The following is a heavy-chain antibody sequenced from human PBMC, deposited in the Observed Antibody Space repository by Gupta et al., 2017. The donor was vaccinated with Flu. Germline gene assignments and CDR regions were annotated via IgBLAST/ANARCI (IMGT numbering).Heavy chain of an antibody. D-gene: IGHD2-2*01. V-gene: IGHV3-30*18. Sequence: QVQLVESGGGVVQPGKSLRLSCAASGFTFSMYGMYWVRQAPGKGLEWVAVVSHDGGQNNYADSVKGRFTISRDNVKGTLYLEMNSLRSEDTAHYYCAKDRVRRSSGYGMDLWGQGTTVTVSS. J-gene: IGHJ6*02. CDR2: VSHDGGQN. CDR1: GFTFSMYG. CDR3: AKDRVRRSSGYGMDL.